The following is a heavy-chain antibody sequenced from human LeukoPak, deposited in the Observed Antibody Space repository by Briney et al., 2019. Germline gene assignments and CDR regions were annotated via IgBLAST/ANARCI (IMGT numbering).Heavy chain of an antibody. V-gene: IGHV1-46*01. D-gene: IGHD2-2*01. Sequence: ASVKVSCKASGYTFTSYYMHWVRQAPGQGLEWMGIINPSSGSTSYAQKFQGRVTMTRDTSTSTVYMELSSLRSEDTAVYYCAREGRVGTTWFDPWGQGTLVTVSS. CDR3: AREGRVGTTWFDP. J-gene: IGHJ5*02. CDR1: GYTFTSYY. CDR2: INPSSGST.